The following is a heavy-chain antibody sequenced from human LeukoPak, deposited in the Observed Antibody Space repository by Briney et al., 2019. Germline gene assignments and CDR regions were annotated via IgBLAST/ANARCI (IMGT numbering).Heavy chain of an antibody. Sequence: GRSLRLSCAASGFTFSTYGMHWVRQAPGKGLEWVAVIWYDGSNKFYADSVKGRFTISRDNSKNTLYLQMSSLRAEDTAVYYCANQFSQYSSSWYESYYFDYWGQGTLVTVSS. CDR3: ANQFSQYSSSWYESYYFDY. D-gene: IGHD6-13*01. J-gene: IGHJ4*02. CDR2: IWYDGSNK. V-gene: IGHV3-33*06. CDR1: GFTFSTYG.